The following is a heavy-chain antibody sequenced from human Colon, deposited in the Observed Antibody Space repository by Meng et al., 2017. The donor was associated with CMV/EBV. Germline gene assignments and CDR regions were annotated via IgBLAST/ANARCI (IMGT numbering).Heavy chain of an antibody. D-gene: IGHD2-15*01. CDR3: ARLNRDFSSGHGVPDT. V-gene: IGHV4-59*01. Sequence: SETLSLTCTVFGGSLSSGYWTWIRQPPGRGLEYIGHFSYPGKTLNSPSLNSRVFMSGDTSKNQFSLNLLSVTSADTAIYYCARLNRDFSSGHGVPDTWSQGTQVTVSS. CDR1: GGSLSSGY. CDR2: FSYPGKT. J-gene: IGHJ5*02.